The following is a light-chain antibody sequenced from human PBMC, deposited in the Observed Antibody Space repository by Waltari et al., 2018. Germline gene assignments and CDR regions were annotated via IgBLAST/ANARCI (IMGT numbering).Light chain of an antibody. CDR3: LQHNSYPLT. V-gene: IGKV1-17*03. J-gene: IGKJ4*01. CDR2: AAS. CDR1: QGISQGIRNY. Sequence: DIKMTQSPSAMSASVGARVTIPCRSSQGISQGIRNYLAWFQQKPGKVPKPLIYAASSLQSGVPSRFSGSGSGTEFTLTISSLQPEDFATYYCLQHNSYPLTFGGGTKVEIK.